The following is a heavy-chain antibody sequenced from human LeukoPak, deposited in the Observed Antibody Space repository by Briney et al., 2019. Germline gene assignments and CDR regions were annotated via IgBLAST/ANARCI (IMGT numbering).Heavy chain of an antibody. V-gene: IGHV4-34*01. CDR3: AREHYDFWSGYYNWFDP. D-gene: IGHD3-3*01. CDR1: GGSFSGYY. CDR2: INHSGST. J-gene: IGHJ5*02. Sequence: PSETLSLTCAVYGGSFSGYYWSWIRQPPGKGLEWIGEINHSGSTNYNPSLKSRVTMSVDTSKNQFSLKLSSVTAADTAVYYCAREHYDFWSGYYNWFDPWGQGTLVTVSS.